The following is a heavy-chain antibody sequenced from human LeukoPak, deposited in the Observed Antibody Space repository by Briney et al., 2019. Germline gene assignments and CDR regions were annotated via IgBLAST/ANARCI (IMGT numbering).Heavy chain of an antibody. CDR3: AREGYCTNGVCYMPGPVDY. V-gene: IGHV1-18*01. D-gene: IGHD2-8*01. CDR2: ISAYNGNT. J-gene: IGHJ4*02. CDR1: GYTFTSYA. Sequence: ASVKVSCKASGYTFTSYAISWVRQAPGQGLEWMGWISAYNGNTNYAQKLQGRVTMTTDTSTSTAYMELRSLRSDDTAVYYCAREGYCTNGVCYMPGPVDYWGQGTLVTVSS.